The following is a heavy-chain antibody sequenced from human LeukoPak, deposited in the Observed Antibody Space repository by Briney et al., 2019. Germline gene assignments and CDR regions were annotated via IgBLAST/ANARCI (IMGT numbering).Heavy chain of an antibody. CDR2: INPSGGST. CDR1: GYTFTSYY. V-gene: IGHV1-46*01. Sequence: GASVKVSCKASGYTFTSYYMHWVRQAPGQGLEWMGIINPSGGSTSYAQKFQGRVTMTRDTSTSTVYMELSSLRSEDTAVYYCARGRWLQSKETYYFDYWGQGTLVTASS. D-gene: IGHD5-24*01. CDR3: ARGRWLQSKETYYFDY. J-gene: IGHJ4*02.